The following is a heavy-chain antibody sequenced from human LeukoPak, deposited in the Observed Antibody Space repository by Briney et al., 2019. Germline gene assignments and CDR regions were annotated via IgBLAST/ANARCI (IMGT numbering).Heavy chain of an antibody. CDR1: GGSFSGYY. D-gene: IGHD4-17*01. J-gene: IGHJ6*02. Sequence: SETLSLTCAVYGGSFSGYYWGWIRQPPGKGLEWIGEINHSGSTNYNPSLKSRVTISVDTSKNQFSLKLSSVTAADTAVYYCARETTTVTTSGMDVWGQGTTVTVSS. V-gene: IGHV4-34*01. CDR2: INHSGST. CDR3: ARETTTVTTSGMDV.